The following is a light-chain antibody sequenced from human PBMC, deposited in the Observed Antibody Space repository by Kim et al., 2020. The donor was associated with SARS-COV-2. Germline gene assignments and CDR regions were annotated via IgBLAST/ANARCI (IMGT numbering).Light chain of an antibody. J-gene: IGKJ1*01. V-gene: IGKV3-20*01. CDR3: QQYQT. CDR2: AVS. Sequence: PGERATLSCRASQSVSSNYLSWYQQKPGQDPRLLIYAVSNRATGIPDRFSGSGSETDFTLTITRLEPEDFAVYFCQQYQTFGQGTKVDIK. CDR1: QSVSSNY.